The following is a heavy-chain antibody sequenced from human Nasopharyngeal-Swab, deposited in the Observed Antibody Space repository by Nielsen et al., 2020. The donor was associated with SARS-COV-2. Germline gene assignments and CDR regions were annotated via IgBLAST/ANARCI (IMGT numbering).Heavy chain of an antibody. D-gene: IGHD3/OR15-3a*01. J-gene: IGHJ6*02. Sequence: ETLSLTCAASGFTFDDYGMSWVRQAPGKGLEWVSGINWNGGSTGYADSVKGRFTISRDNAKNSLYLQMNSLRAEDTALYYCARDQSWTTDNYYYYGMDVWGQGTTVTVSS. CDR3: ARDQSWTTDNYYYYGMDV. CDR2: INWNGGST. V-gene: IGHV3-20*04. CDR1: GFTFDDYG.